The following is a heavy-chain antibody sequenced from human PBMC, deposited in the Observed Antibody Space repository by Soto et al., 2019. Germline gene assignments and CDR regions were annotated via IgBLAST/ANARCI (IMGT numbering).Heavy chain of an antibody. D-gene: IGHD6-13*01. J-gene: IGHJ6*02. CDR3: ARTRIAAAGTYYGMDV. Sequence: SGPTLVNPTQTLTLTCTFSGFSLSTSGMCVSWIRQPPGKALEWLALIDWDDDKYYSTSLKTRLTISKDTSKNQVVLTMTNMDPVDTATYYCARTRIAAAGTYYGMDVWGQGTTVTVSS. V-gene: IGHV2-70*01. CDR2: IDWDDDK. CDR1: GFSLSTSGMC.